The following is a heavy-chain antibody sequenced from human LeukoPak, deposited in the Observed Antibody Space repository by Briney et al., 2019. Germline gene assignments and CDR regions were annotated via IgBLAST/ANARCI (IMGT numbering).Heavy chain of an antibody. D-gene: IGHD1-26*01. CDR1: GFTFSSYS. CDR3: AREGRDTVGARDAFDI. CDR2: ISSSSSYI. J-gene: IGHJ3*02. V-gene: IGHV3-21*01. Sequence: SGGSLRLSCAASGFTFSSYSMNWVRQAPGKGLEWVSSISSSSSYIYYADSVKGRFTISRDNAKNSLYLQMNSLRAEDTAVYYCAREGRDTVGARDAFDIWGQGTMVTVSS.